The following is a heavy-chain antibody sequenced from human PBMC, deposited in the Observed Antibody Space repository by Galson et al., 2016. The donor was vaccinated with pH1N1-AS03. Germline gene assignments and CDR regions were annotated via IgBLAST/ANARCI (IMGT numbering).Heavy chain of an antibody. Sequence: SLRLSCAASGFTVSTYSMDWVRQAPGKGLEWVSYISKTGIIYYADSVKGRFTIPRDNAKNSLLLQMNSLSAGDTAVYYCCREGYVGRYNSAYWGQGTLVTVSS. CDR1: GFTVSTYS. V-gene: IGHV3-48*01. D-gene: IGHD1-14*01. CDR3: CREGYVGRYNSAY. CDR2: ISKTGII. J-gene: IGHJ4*02.